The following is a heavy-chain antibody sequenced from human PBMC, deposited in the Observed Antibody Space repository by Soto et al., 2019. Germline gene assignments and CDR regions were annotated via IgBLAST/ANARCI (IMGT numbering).Heavy chain of an antibody. CDR1: GGSISSGDYY. CDR2: IYYSGST. V-gene: IGHV4-30-4*01. D-gene: IGHD3-10*01. Sequence: SETLSLTCTVSGGSISSGDYYWSWIRQPPGKGLEWIGYIYYSGSTYYNPSLKRRVTISVDTSKNQFSLKLSSVTAADTAVYYCARERMDTMVRGVIISYYFDYWGQGTLVTVSS. CDR3: ARERMDTMVRGVIISYYFDY. J-gene: IGHJ4*02.